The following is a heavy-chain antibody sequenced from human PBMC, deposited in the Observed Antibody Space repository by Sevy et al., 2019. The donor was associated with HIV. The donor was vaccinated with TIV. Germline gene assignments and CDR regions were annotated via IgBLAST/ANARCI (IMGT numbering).Heavy chain of an antibody. CDR2: ISYDGSNK. CDR3: ARGGRDDYVWGSYRRSGERQPSYYYYYYMDV. J-gene: IGHJ6*03. D-gene: IGHD3-16*02. Sequence: GGSLRLSCAASGFTFSSYAMHWVRQAPGKGLEWVAVISYDGSNKYYADSVKGRFTISRDNSKNTLYLQMNSLRAEDTAVDYCARGGRDDYVWGSYRRSGERQPSYYYYYYMDVWAKGTTVTVSS. V-gene: IGHV3-30-3*01. CDR1: GFTFSSYA.